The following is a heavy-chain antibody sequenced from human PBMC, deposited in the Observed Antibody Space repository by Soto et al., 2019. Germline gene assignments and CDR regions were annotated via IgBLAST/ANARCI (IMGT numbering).Heavy chain of an antibody. Sequence: SETLSLTCTVSGGFISSYYWSWIRQPPGKGLEWIGYIYYSGSTNYNPSLKSRVTISVDTSKNQFSLKLSSVTAADTAVYYCARGPVWYSSGWYQSPPDYWGQGTLVTVSS. D-gene: IGHD6-19*01. CDR2: IYYSGST. V-gene: IGHV4-59*01. CDR1: GGFISSYY. J-gene: IGHJ4*02. CDR3: ARGPVWYSSGWYQSPPDY.